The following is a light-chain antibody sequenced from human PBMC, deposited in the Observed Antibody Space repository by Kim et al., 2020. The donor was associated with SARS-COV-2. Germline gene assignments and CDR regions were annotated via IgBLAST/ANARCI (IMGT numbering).Light chain of an antibody. CDR3: GSYTSGSSHVV. CDR2: DVS. Sequence: QSALTQPASVSGSLGQSITISCTAATKNIGNYNYVSWYQQHPGKGPKLIIYDVSNRPSGVSNRFSGSKSGTTASLTISGLQTDDEADYYCGSYTSGSSHVVFGGGTQLTVL. CDR1: TKNIGNYNY. J-gene: IGLJ2*01. V-gene: IGLV2-14*03.